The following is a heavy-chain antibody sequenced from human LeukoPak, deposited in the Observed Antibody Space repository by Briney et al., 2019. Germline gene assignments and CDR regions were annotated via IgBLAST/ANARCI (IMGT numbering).Heavy chain of an antibody. Sequence: SEALSLTCCVSCGSISSSSYYCCWIRQPPGEGLEWIGSIYYSGSTYYNPSLKSRVTISIDISKNQFSLKLSSVTAADTAIYYCAKGAGGFSYYNWFDPWGQGTLVTVSS. V-gene: IGHV4-39*07. J-gene: IGHJ5*02. CDR3: AKGAGGFSYYNWFDP. CDR2: IYYSGST. D-gene: IGHD5-18*01. CDR1: CGSISSSSYY.